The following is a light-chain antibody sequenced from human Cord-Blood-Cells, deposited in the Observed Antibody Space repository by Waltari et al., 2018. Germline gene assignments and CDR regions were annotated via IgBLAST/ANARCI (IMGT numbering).Light chain of an antibody. CDR1: PSLLHSNGYNY. V-gene: IGKV2-28*01. J-gene: IGKJ2*01. CDR3: MQALQTPYT. Sequence: DIVMTQSPLTLPVTPGEPASISCRSSPSLLHSNGYNYLDCYLQKPGQSPQLLIYLGSNRASGVPDRFSGSGSGTDFTLKISRVEAEDVGVYYCMQALQTPYTFGQGTKLEIK. CDR2: LGS.